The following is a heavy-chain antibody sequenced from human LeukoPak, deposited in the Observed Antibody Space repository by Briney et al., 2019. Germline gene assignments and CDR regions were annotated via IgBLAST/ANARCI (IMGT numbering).Heavy chain of an antibody. CDR1: GGSISSGDYY. CDR3: ARAPGYCSGGSCYYYYYYYYMHV. Sequence: PSQTLYLTCTVSGGSISSGDYYWSWIRQPPGKGLEWIGYIHYSGITYYNPSLKSRVTISVDTSKNQFSLKLSSVTAADTAVYYCARAPGYCSGGSCYYYYYYYYMHVWGKGTTVTVSS. J-gene: IGHJ6*03. CDR2: IHYSGIT. D-gene: IGHD2-15*01. V-gene: IGHV4-30-4*08.